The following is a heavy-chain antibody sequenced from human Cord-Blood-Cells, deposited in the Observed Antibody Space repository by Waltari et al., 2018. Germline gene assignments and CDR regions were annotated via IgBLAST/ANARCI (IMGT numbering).Heavy chain of an antibody. CDR2: INAGKGNT. CDR1: GYTFTTYA. CDR3: ARCRDVDTAIPFDY. V-gene: IGHV1-3*05. Sequence: QVQLVQSGAEEKKPGVSVTVSCKASGYTFTTYAMNWVGQAPGQRLEWMGWINAGKGNTKYSQEFQGRVTITRDTSASTAYMELSSLRSEDTAVYYCARCRDVDTAIPFDYWGQGTLVTVSS. D-gene: IGHD5-18*01. J-gene: IGHJ4*02.